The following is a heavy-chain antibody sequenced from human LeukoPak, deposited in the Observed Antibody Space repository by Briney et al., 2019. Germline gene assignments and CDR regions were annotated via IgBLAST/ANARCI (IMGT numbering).Heavy chain of an antibody. D-gene: IGHD6-13*01. CDR3: ARVSSSWYARPRLDPDRDAFDI. J-gene: IGHJ3*02. CDR1: GYTFTSYD. Sequence: ASVKVSCKASGYTFTSYDINWVRQATGQGLEWMGWMNPNSGNTGYAQKFQGRVTITRNTSISTAYMELSSLRSEDTAVYYCARVSSSWYARPRLDPDRDAFDIWGQGTMVTVSS. CDR2: MNPNSGNT. V-gene: IGHV1-8*03.